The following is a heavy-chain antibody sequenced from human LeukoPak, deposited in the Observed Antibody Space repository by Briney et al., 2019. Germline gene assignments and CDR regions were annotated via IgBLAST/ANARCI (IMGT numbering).Heavy chain of an antibody. D-gene: IGHD4-17*01. Sequence: PGGSLRLSCAASGFTFSSYGMHWVRQAPGKGLEWVAFIRYDGSNKYYADSVKGRFTISRDNSKNTLYLQMNSLRAEDTAVSYCAKDMVGYGDLFDYWGQGTLVTVSS. J-gene: IGHJ4*02. CDR2: IRYDGSNK. V-gene: IGHV3-30*02. CDR1: GFTFSSYG. CDR3: AKDMVGYGDLFDY.